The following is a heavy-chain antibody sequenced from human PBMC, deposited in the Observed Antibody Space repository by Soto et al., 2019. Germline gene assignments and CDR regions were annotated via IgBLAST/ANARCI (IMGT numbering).Heavy chain of an antibody. CDR1: GSPFSTYW. V-gene: IGHV5-51*01. J-gene: IGHJ6*02. Sequence: GESLKISCQSSGSPFSTYWVAWVRQTPGKALEWMGLIYPDVSDTRYNLSFRGQVTISAEMSTSTVFLHWRSLKASDTATYYCARQRRDASDGCFLCPMDVWGQGTTVTVSS. CDR3: ARQRRDASDGCFLCPMDV. D-gene: IGHD2-2*01. CDR2: IYPDVSDT.